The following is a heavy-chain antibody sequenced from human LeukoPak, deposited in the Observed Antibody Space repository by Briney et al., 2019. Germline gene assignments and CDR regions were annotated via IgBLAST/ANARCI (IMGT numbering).Heavy chain of an antibody. J-gene: IGHJ4*02. D-gene: IGHD3-10*01. V-gene: IGHV3-30-3*01. CDR3: ARDPYYYGSGSYYSRPGRGSYFDY. CDR2: ISYDGSNK. CDR1: GFTFSSYA. Sequence: GGSLRLSCAASGFTFSSYAMHWVRQAPGKGLEWVAVISYDGSNKYYADSVKGRSTISRDNSKNTLYLQMNSLRAEDTAVYYCARDPYYYGSGSYYSRPGRGSYFDYWGQGTLVTVSS.